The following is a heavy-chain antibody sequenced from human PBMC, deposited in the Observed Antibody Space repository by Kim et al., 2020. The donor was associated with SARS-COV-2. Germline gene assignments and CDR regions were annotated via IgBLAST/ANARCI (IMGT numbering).Heavy chain of an antibody. V-gene: IGHV3-23*01. D-gene: IGHD2-15*01. J-gene: IGHJ6*02. Sequence: SVKGRFTNSRDNSKYTLYLQMNSLRAEDTAVYYCAKGVVVKASYYYGMDVWGQGTTVTVSS. CDR3: AKGVVVKASYYYGMDV.